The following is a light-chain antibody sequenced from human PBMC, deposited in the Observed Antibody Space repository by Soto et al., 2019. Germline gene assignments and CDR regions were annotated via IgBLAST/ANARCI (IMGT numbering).Light chain of an antibody. CDR3: QQYDNWPFT. CDR2: GAS. J-gene: IGKJ3*01. Sequence: EIVMTQSPATLSVSPGERATLSYRASQSVSSNLAWYQQKRGQAPRLLIYGASTRATGIPARFSGSGSGTEFTLTISSLQSEDFAVYYCQQYDNWPFTFGPGTKVDIK. CDR1: QSVSSN. V-gene: IGKV3-15*01.